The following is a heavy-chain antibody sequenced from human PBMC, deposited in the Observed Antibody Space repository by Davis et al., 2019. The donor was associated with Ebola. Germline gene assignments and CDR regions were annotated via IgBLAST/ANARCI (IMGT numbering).Heavy chain of an antibody. Sequence: PGGSLRLSCAASGFTFSSYGMHWVRQAPGKGLEWVAVISYDGSNKYYADSVKGRFTISRDNSKNTLYLQMNSLRAEDTAVYYCAKPLAMATTTQYYFDYWGQGTLVTVSS. V-gene: IGHV3-30*18. J-gene: IGHJ4*02. D-gene: IGHD5-12*01. CDR2: ISYDGSNK. CDR3: AKPLAMATTTQYYFDY. CDR1: GFTFSSYG.